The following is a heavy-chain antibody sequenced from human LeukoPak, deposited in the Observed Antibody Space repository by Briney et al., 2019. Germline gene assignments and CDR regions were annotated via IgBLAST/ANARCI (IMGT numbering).Heavy chain of an antibody. CDR1: GYIFTSYG. CDR2: ISAYNGNK. CDR3: ARDYYGSSGYILDY. Sequence: ASVKVSCMASGYIFTSYGISWVRQAPGQGLEWMGWISAYNGNKNYAQKLQGRVTMTTHTYTSTDYMELRSLRSDDTAVYYCARDYYGSSGYILDYWCQGTLVTVSP. J-gene: IGHJ4*02. D-gene: IGHD3-22*01. V-gene: IGHV1-18*01.